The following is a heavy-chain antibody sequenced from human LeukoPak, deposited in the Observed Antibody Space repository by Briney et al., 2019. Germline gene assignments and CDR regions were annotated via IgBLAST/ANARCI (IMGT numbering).Heavy chain of an antibody. CDR2: INYSGST. Sequence: SETLSLTCTVSGGSISSYYWSWIRQPPGKGLEWIGYINYSGSTNYNPSLKSRVTISIDTSKNQFSLRLSSVTAADTAVYYCARSPVVVVAATRLRRWFDPWGQGTLVTVSS. CDR3: ARSPVVVVAATRLRRWFDP. CDR1: GGSISSYY. D-gene: IGHD2-15*01. J-gene: IGHJ5*02. V-gene: IGHV4-59*01.